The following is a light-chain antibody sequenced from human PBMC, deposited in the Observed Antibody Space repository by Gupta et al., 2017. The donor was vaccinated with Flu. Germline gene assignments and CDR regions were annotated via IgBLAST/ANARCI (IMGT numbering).Light chain of an antibody. CDR1: SLRSYY. V-gene: IGLV3-19*01. Sequence: SSELTQDPAVSVALGQTVRITCQGDSLRSYYASWYQQKPGPAPVLVIYGKNNRPSGIPDRFSGSSSGNTASLTITGAQAEDEADYYCNSRDSSGNNWVFGGGTKLTVL. J-gene: IGLJ3*02. CDR3: NSRDSSGNNWV. CDR2: GKN.